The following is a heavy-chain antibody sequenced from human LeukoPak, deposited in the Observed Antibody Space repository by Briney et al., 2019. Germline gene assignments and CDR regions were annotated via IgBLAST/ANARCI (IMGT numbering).Heavy chain of an antibody. V-gene: IGHV4-39*01. CDR1: GGSISSSSYY. CDR2: IYYSGST. CDR3: ARPYSSSWSNFDY. Sequence: SETLSLTCTVSGGSISSSSYYWGWIRQPPGKGLEWIGNIYYSGSTYYNPSLKSRVTISVDTSKNQFSLKLSSVTAADTAVYYCARPYSSSWSNFDYWGQGTLVTVSS. J-gene: IGHJ4*02. D-gene: IGHD6-13*01.